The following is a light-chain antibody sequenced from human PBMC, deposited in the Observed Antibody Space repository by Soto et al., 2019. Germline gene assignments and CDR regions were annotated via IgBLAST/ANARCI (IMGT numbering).Light chain of an antibody. J-gene: IGKJ2*01. CDR3: QQFGTSRYT. CDR1: QSVSSGS. Sequence: ESVLTQSPDTLSLSPGERATLSCRASQSVSSGSLAWYQQKPGQAPRLVIYSASSRATGIPDRFSGGGSGTDLTLTISRLEPEDFPVYYCQQFGTSRYTFGQGTKLEIK. V-gene: IGKV3-20*01. CDR2: SAS.